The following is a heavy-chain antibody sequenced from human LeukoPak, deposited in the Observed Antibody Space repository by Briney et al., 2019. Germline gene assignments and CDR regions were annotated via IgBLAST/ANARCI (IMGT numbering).Heavy chain of an antibody. D-gene: IGHD3-9*01. V-gene: IGHV4-39*01. Sequence: KPSETLTLTCTVSGGSISSSSYYWGWIRQPPGQGLEWVGSIYYSGSTYYNPSLKSRVTISVDTSKNQCSLKMSSVTAADTAVYYCARKGTYYDILTGYYPGWVDYWGQGTLVTVSS. J-gene: IGHJ4*02. CDR2: IYYSGST. CDR1: GGSISSSSYY. CDR3: ARKGTYYDILTGYYPGWVDY.